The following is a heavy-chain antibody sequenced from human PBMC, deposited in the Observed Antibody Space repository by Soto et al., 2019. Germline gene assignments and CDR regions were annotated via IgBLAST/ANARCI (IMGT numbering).Heavy chain of an antibody. CDR3: ASVFSGSYYPKNFDY. J-gene: IGHJ4*02. V-gene: IGHV3-30-3*01. Sequence: GGSLRLSCAASGFTFSSYAMHWVRQAPGKGLEWVAVISYDGSNKYYADSVKGRFTISRDNSKNTLYLQMNSLRAEDTAVYYCASVFSGSYYPKNFDYWGQGTLVTVSS. CDR2: ISYDGSNK. CDR1: GFTFSSYA. D-gene: IGHD1-26*01.